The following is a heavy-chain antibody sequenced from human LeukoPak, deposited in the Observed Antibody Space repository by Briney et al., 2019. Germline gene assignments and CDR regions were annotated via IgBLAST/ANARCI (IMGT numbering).Heavy chain of an antibody. V-gene: IGHV1-18*01. CDR1: GYTFTSYG. J-gene: IGHJ5*02. D-gene: IGHD3-10*01. Sequence: GASVKVSCKASGYTFTSYGISWVRQPPGQGLEWMGWISAYNGNTNYAQKLQGRVTMTTDTSTSTAYMELRSLRSDDTAVYYCALFLFGELLLFDPWGQGTLVTVSS. CDR2: ISAYNGNT. CDR3: ALFLFGELLLFDP.